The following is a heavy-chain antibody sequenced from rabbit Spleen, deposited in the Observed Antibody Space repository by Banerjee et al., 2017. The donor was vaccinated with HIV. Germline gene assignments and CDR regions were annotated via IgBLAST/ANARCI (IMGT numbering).Heavy chain of an antibody. V-gene: IGHV1S45*01. CDR3: ARNRGGSSSDDYFHL. Sequence: QEQLEESGGGLVKPEGSLTLTCKASGFSFSDRDVMCWVRQAPGKGLEWIACINTATGKAVYATWAKGRFTISKTSSTTVTLQMTSLTAADTATHFCARNRGGSSSDDYFHLWGPGTLVTVS. J-gene: IGHJ4*01. CDR2: INTATGKA. CDR1: GFSFSDRDV. D-gene: IGHD1-1*01.